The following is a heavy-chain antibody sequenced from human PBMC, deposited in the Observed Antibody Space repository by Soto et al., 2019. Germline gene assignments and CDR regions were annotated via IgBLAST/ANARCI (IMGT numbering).Heavy chain of an antibody. CDR3: AHRLCDSSCYWDVGYFDY. V-gene: IGHV1-18*04. CDR2: ISAYNGNT. J-gene: IGHJ4*02. D-gene: IGHD2-15*01. Sequence: ASVKVSCKASGYTFTSYGISWVRQAPGQGLEWMGWISAYNGNTKYAQKFQGRVTMTTDTSTSTAYMELRSLRSDDTATYYCAHRLCDSSCYWDVGYFDYWGLGTLVTVLL. CDR1: GYTFTSYG.